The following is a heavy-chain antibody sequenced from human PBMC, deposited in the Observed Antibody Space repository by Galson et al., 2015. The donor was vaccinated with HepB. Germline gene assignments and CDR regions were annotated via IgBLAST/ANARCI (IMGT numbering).Heavy chain of an antibody. CDR3: ARRLIGDSVASDYYGMDV. D-gene: IGHD4-17*01. CDR1: GYTFTNYW. J-gene: IGHJ6*02. Sequence: QSGAEVKKPGEPLRISCRGSGYTFTNYWINWVRQMPGKGLEWMGRIDPSDSYTNYSPSFQGHVTISADKSISTAYLQWSSLKASDTAMYYCARRLIGDSVASDYYGMDVWGQGTTVIVSS. CDR2: IDPSDSYT. V-gene: IGHV5-10-1*01.